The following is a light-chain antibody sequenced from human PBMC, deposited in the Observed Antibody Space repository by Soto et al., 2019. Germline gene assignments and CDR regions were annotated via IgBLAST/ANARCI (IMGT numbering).Light chain of an antibody. J-gene: IGKJ1*01. CDR1: QSVSSN. V-gene: IGKV3-15*01. Sequence: EIVLTQSPVTLSVSPGERATLSCRASQSVSSNLAWYQQKPGLAPRLLIYGASTRATDIPARFSGSGSGTEFTLTINSLQSEDFAVYYCQQYDNWPPWTFGQGTKVEIK. CDR2: GAS. CDR3: QQYDNWPPWT.